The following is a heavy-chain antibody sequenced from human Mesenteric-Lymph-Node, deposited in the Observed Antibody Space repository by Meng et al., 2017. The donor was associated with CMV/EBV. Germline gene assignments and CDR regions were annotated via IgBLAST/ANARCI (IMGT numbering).Heavy chain of an antibody. J-gene: IGHJ4*02. CDR1: GFTFSSYG. D-gene: IGHD2-21*02. Sequence: SGFTFSSYGMHWVRQAPGKGLEWVAVIWYDGSNKYYADSVKSRFTISRDNSKNTLYLQMNSLRAEDTAVYYCAKDLGYGGDAGYVDYWGQGTLVTVSS. CDR2: IWYDGSNK. CDR3: AKDLGYGGDAGYVDY. V-gene: IGHV3-33*06.